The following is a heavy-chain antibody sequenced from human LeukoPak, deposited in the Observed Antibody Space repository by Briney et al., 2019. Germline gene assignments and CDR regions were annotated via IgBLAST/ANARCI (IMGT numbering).Heavy chain of an antibody. CDR2: IYTSGST. J-gene: IGHJ4*02. D-gene: IGHD2-2*01. CDR1: GGSISSYY. CDR3: ARGGGYCSSISCSGFDY. Sequence: SETLSLTCTVSGGSISSYYWSWIRQPAGKGLEWIGRIYTSGSTNYNPSLKSRVTMSVDTSKNQFSLKLSSVTAADTAVYYCARGGGYCSSISCSGFDYWGQGTLVTVSS. V-gene: IGHV4-4*07.